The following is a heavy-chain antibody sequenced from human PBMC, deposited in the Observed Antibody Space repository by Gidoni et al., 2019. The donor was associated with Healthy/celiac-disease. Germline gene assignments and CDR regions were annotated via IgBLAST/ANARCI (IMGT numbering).Heavy chain of an antibody. CDR2: IYYSGST. Sequence: QLHLQASAPVLVQPSETLSLTCTAPGGSISSSSYYWGWIRQPPGKGLEWMGSIYYSGSTYYDPSLKSRVTISVDTSKNQFSLKLSSVTAADTAVYYCHMGSGSNWGQGTLVTVSS. J-gene: IGHJ4*02. V-gene: IGHV4-39*01. D-gene: IGHD3-10*01. CDR1: GGSISSSSYY. CDR3: HMGSGSN.